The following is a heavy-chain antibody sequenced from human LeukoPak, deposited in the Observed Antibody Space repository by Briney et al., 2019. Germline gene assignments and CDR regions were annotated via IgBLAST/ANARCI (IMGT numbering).Heavy chain of an antibody. CDR1: GGSFSGYY. J-gene: IGHJ4*02. D-gene: IGHD2-15*01. Sequence: PSETLSLTCAVYGGSFSGYYWSWIRQPPGKGLEWIGEINHSGSTNHNPSLKSRVTISVDTSKNQFSLKLSSVTAADTAVYYCARILGARDYWGQGTLVTVSS. CDR3: ARILGARDY. CDR2: INHSGST. V-gene: IGHV4-34*01.